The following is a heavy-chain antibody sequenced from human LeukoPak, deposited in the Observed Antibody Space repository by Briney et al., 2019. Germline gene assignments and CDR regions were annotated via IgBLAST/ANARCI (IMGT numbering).Heavy chain of an antibody. D-gene: IGHD6-6*01. J-gene: IGHJ6*03. CDR2: IFHAGST. V-gene: IGHV4-38-2*01. CDR1: GYSITSGYY. Sequence: SETLSLTCDVSGYSITSGYYWGWFRQPPGKGLEWIGNIFHAGSTYYNPSLRSRVTISVDTSKNQFSLRLTSVTAADTAVYYCARQGGSSSPYYYYYMDVWGKGTTVTVSS. CDR3: ARQGGSSSPYYYYYMDV.